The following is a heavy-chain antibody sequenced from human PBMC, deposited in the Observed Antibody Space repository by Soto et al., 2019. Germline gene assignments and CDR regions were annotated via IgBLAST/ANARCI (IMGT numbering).Heavy chain of an antibody. CDR3: ASSNALRYYYYYGMDV. V-gene: IGHV3-53*02. CDR2: IYSGGST. D-gene: IGHD2-2*01. Sequence: EVQLVETGGGLIQPGGSLRLSCAASGFTVSSNYMSWVRQAPGKGLEWVSVIYSGGSTYYADSVKGRFTISRDNSKNTLYLQMNSLRAEDTAVYYCASSNALRYYYYYGMDVWGQGTTVTVSS. J-gene: IGHJ6*02. CDR1: GFTVSSNY.